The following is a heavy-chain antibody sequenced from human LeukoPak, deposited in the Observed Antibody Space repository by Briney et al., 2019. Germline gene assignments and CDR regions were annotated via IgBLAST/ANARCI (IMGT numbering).Heavy chain of an antibody. CDR3: ARDTYGGSYFPLPY. V-gene: IGHV1-2*02. D-gene: IGHD1-26*01. J-gene: IGHJ4*02. CDR2: LSPKSGAT. Sequence: ASVKVSCKASGYTFSGYYIHWVRQAPGQGLEWMGWLSPKSGATKYAQKFQGRVTLTRDLSLSTAYMDLNSLTSDDTAVHYCARDTYGGSYFPLPYWGQGTLVTVFS. CDR1: GYTFSGYY.